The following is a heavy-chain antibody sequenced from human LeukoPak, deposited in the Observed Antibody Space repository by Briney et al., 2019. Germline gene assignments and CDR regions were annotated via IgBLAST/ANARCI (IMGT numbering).Heavy chain of an antibody. J-gene: IGHJ4*02. CDR2: IYYSGST. Sequence: PSETLSLTCTVSGGSISSSSYYWGWIRQPPGKGLEWIGSIYYSGSTYYNPPLKSRVTISVDTSKNQFSLKLSSVTAADTAVYYCASRDCSGGSCYYVSSYYFDYWGQGTLVTVSS. CDR1: GGSISSSSYY. CDR3: ASRDCSGGSCYYVSSYYFDY. V-gene: IGHV4-39*01. D-gene: IGHD2-15*01.